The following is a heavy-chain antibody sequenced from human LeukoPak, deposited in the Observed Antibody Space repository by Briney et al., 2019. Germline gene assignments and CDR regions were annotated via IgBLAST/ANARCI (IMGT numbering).Heavy chain of an antibody. V-gene: IGHV3-7*03. CDR1: GFTFSRYW. CDR3: AKDRIPDGYYSIDY. D-gene: IGHD3-3*01. CDR2: IKQDGSET. Sequence: GGSLRLSCKASGFTFSRYWMNWVRRAPGKGLEWVASIKQDGSETKYVDSVKGRFTISRDNAKNSLSLQMNSLSAEDTARYYCAKDRIPDGYYSIDYWGQGTPVTVSS. J-gene: IGHJ4*02.